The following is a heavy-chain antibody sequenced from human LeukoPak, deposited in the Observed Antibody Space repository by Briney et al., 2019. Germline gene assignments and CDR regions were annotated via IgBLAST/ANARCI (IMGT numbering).Heavy chain of an antibody. CDR2: LSYSGTT. J-gene: IGHJ4*02. Sequence: SETLSLTCTVSSASITSSLYFWGWIRQSPGKGLEWIGSLSYSGTTYYNPSLKRRVTISVDTSKNQFSLKPNSVTAADTAVFYCASGGDYCSGGSCYPFDYWGQGTLVTVSS. V-gene: IGHV4-39*01. D-gene: IGHD2-15*01. CDR3: ASGGDYCSGGSCYPFDY. CDR1: SASITSSLYF.